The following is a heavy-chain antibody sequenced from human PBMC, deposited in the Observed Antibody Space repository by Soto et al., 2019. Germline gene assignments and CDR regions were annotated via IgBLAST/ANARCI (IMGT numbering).Heavy chain of an antibody. CDR3: ARGGKYYDFWSGVLDY. CDR1: GGSFSGYY. D-gene: IGHD3-3*01. CDR2: INHSGST. V-gene: IGHV4-34*01. J-gene: IGHJ4*02. Sequence: QVQLQQWGAGLLKPSETLSLTCAVYGGSFSGYYWCWIRQPPGKGLVWIGEINHSGSTNYNPSLKRRGTISVDTSQHQFSLKLSSVPAADTAVYYWARGGKYYDFWSGVLDYGGQGTLVTVSS.